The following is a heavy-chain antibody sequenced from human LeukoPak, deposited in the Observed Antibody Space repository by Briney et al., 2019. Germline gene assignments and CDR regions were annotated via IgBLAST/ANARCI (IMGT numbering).Heavy chain of an antibody. Sequence: GGSLRLSCAASGFTFSSYSMNWVRQAPGKGLEWVSSISSSSSYIYYADSVKGRFTISRDNSKNTLYLQMNSLRAEDTAVYYCAKGSTVTTDYWGQGTLVTVSS. J-gene: IGHJ4*02. CDR1: GFTFSSYS. V-gene: IGHV3-21*01. CDR2: ISSSSSYI. CDR3: AKGSTVTTDY. D-gene: IGHD4-17*01.